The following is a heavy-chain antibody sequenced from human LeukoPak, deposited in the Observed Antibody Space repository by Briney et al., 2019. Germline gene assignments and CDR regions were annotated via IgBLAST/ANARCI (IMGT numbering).Heavy chain of an antibody. Sequence: GGSLTLSCEDSGFTFRSYEMNWVRQAPGKGLEWIAYLSSSGSAFSYADSVKGRFTIARDNAKNSVYLEMNSLRADDTAFYYCARSARLMKGVVEVTALDDWGQGTLVTVSS. CDR3: ARSARLMKGVVEVTALDD. D-gene: IGHD3-3*01. J-gene: IGHJ4*02. CDR2: LSSSGSAF. CDR1: GFTFRSYE. V-gene: IGHV3-48*03.